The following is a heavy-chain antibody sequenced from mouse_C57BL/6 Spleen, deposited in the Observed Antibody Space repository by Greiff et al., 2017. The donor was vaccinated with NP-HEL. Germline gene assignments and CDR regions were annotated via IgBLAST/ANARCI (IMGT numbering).Heavy chain of an antibody. D-gene: IGHD3-2*02. CDR2: IHPNSGST. V-gene: IGHV1-64*01. CDR1: GYTFTSYW. J-gene: IGHJ4*01. CDR3: ARARQLRAMDY. Sequence: QVQLQQPGAELVKPGASVKLSCKASGYTFTSYWMHWVKQRPGQGLEWIGMIHPNSGSTNYNEKFKSKATLTVDKSSSTAYMQLSSLTSEDSAVYYCARARQLRAMDYWGQGTSVTVSS.